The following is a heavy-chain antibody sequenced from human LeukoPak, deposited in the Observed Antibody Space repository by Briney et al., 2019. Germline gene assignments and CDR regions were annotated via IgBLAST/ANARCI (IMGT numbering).Heavy chain of an antibody. V-gene: IGHV3-53*01. D-gene: IGHD6-19*01. CDR1: GFIFGDYI. Sequence: SGGSLRLSCAASGFIFGDYIMDWVRQAPGKGLEWVSVIYSGGSTYYADSVKGRFTISRDNSKNTLYLQMNSLRAEDTAVYYCARDRSGCFDYWGQGTLVTVSS. J-gene: IGHJ4*02. CDR2: IYSGGST. CDR3: ARDRSGCFDY.